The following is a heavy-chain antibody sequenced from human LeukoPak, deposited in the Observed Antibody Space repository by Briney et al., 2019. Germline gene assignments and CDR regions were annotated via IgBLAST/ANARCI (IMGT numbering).Heavy chain of an antibody. D-gene: IGHD3-16*02. Sequence: GGSLRLSCAASGSTFNQYGMSWVRQAPGKGLEWLSSLSWNGGDTRYADSVKDRFTISRDNAKKSPYLQMDSLRAEDTALYYYARRGYPYYYYMDVWGTGTTVTVSS. CDR2: LSWNGGDT. J-gene: IGHJ6*03. CDR1: GSTFNQYG. CDR3: ARRGYPYYYYMDV. V-gene: IGHV3-20*04.